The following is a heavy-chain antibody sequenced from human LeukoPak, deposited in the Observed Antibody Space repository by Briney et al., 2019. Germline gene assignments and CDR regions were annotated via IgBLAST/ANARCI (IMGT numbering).Heavy chain of an antibody. CDR1: GYTFTGYY. CDR2: INPNSGGT. CDR3: ARDNCGGDCYSGGFGY. D-gene: IGHD2-21*02. Sequence: ASVKVSCKASGYTFTGYYMHWVRQAPGQGLEWMGWINPNSGGTNCAQKFQGRVTMTRDTSISTAYMELSRLRSDDTAVYYCARDNCGGDCYSGGFGYWGQGTLVTVSS. J-gene: IGHJ4*02. V-gene: IGHV1-2*02.